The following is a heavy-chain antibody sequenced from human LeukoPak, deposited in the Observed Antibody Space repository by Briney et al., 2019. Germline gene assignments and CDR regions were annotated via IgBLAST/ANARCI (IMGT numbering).Heavy chain of an antibody. CDR3: ACYDSSGYYYDY. CDR1: GGSISSSSYY. J-gene: IGHJ4*02. V-gene: IGHV4-39*07. Sequence: PSETLSLTCTVSGGSISSSSYYWGWIRQPPGKGLEWIGSIYYSGSTYYNPSLKSRVTISVDTSKNQFSLKLSSVTAADTAVYYCACYDSSGYYYDYWGQGTLVTVSS. D-gene: IGHD3-22*01. CDR2: IYYSGST.